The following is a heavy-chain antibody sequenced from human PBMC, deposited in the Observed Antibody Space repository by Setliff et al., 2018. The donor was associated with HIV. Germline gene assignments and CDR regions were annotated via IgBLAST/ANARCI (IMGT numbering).Heavy chain of an antibody. Sequence: PGGSLRLSCAASGFTFCSYWMHWVRQAPGTGLVWVSRINSDGSGTSYADSVKGRFSISRDNAKNTLYLQMNSLRVEDTAMYYCATLREDCSGGSCPWGQGTLVTVSS. CDR1: GFTFCSYW. J-gene: IGHJ5*02. CDR2: INSDGSGT. D-gene: IGHD2-15*01. CDR3: ATLREDCSGGSCP. V-gene: IGHV3-74*01.